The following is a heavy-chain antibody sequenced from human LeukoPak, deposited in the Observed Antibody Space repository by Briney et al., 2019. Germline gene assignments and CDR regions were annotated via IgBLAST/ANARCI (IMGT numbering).Heavy chain of an antibody. V-gene: IGHV4-34*01. Sequence: ETLSLTCAVYGGSFSGYYWSWIRQPPGKGLEWIGEINHSGSTNYNPSLKSRVTISVDTSKNQFSLKLSSVTAADTAVYYCARVASVTAIPFDYWGQGTLVTVSS. CDR2: INHSGST. D-gene: IGHD2-21*02. J-gene: IGHJ4*02. CDR1: GGSFSGYY. CDR3: ARVASVTAIPFDY.